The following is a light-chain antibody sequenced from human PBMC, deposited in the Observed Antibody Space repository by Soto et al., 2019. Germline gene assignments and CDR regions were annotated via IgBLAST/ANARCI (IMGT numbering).Light chain of an antibody. CDR3: QQYGTSPMYT. V-gene: IGKV3-20*01. J-gene: IGKJ2*01. CDR1: QIVSTTY. Sequence: EIVLTQSPGTLSLSPGVRATLSCRASQIVSTTYLAWYQQKPGQAPRLLIYGSSSRAPGIPDRFSGSGSGTDFTLTISRLEPEDFAVYYCQQYGTSPMYTFGQGTKLEI. CDR2: GSS.